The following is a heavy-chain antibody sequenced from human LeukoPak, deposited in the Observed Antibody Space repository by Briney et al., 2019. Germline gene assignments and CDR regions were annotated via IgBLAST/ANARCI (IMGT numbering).Heavy chain of an antibody. D-gene: IGHD1-7*01. Sequence: SETLSLTCTVSGGSISSYYWSWIRQPPGKGLEWIGYIYYSGSTSYNPSLKSRVTISVDTSKNQFSLKLSSVTAADTAVYYCARGVNWNYLRGFDWYFDLWGRGTLVTVSS. CDR1: GGSISSYY. CDR2: IYYSGST. CDR3: ARGVNWNYLRGFDWYFDL. V-gene: IGHV4-59*08. J-gene: IGHJ2*01.